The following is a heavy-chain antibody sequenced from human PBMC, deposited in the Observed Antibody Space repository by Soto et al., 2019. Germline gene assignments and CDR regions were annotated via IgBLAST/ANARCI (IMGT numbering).Heavy chain of an antibody. CDR2: IYYSGST. V-gene: IGHV4-59*01. CDR3: ARDFCSGGSCYSVSNYMDV. D-gene: IGHD2-15*01. CDR1: GGSISSYY. Sequence: SETLSLTCTVSGGSISSYYWSWIRQPPGKGLEWIGYIYYSGSTNYNPSLKSRVTMTRDTSISTAYMELSRLRSDDTAVYYCARDFCSGGSCYSVSNYMDVWGKGTTVTVSS. J-gene: IGHJ6*03.